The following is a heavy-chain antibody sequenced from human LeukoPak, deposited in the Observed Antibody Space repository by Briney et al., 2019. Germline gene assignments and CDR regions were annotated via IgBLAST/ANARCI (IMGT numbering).Heavy chain of an antibody. CDR3: ARGRVGSSWVNFDY. D-gene: IGHD6-13*01. Sequence: SETLSLTCTVSGGSISSYYWSWIRQPPGKGLEWIGYIYYSGSTNYNPSLKSRVTISVDTSKNQFSLRLSSVTAADTAVYYCARGRVGSSWVNFDYWGQGTLVTVSS. V-gene: IGHV4-59*01. CDR2: IYYSGST. J-gene: IGHJ4*02. CDR1: GGSISSYY.